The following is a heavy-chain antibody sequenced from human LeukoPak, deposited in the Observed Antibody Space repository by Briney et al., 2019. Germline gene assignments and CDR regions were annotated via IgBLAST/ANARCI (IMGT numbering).Heavy chain of an antibody. CDR1: GFTFSSYW. CDR3: ARGGTSYNGKLDY. V-gene: IGHV3-74*01. J-gene: IGHJ4*02. D-gene: IGHD5-24*01. Sequence: QTGGSLRLSCAASGFTFSSYWMHWVRQAPGKGLVWVSRIKSDGSITTYADSVKGRFTISRDNAKNTLYLQMNSLRAEDTAVYYCARGGTSYNGKLDYWGLGTVVTVSS. CDR2: IKSDGSIT.